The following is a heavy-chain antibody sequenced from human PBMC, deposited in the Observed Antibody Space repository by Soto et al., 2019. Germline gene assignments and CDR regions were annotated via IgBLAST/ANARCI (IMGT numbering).Heavy chain of an antibody. Sequence: VGSLRLSCAASGSSFPKYPMHWVRQTPDKGLEWVAVISHDGVTKNSADSVKGRFSISRDNSRNTLYLEMNSLGTEDTAMYYCVRGGYSSSWERLDPWGQGTLVTVSS. D-gene: IGHD4-4*01. V-gene: IGHV3-30-3*01. J-gene: IGHJ5*02. CDR2: ISHDGVTK. CDR3: VRGGYSSSWERLDP. CDR1: GSSFPKYP.